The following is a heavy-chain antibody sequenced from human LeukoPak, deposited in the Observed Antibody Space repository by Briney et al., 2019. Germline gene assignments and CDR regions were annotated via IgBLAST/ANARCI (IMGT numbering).Heavy chain of an antibody. CDR1: GFTFSSFA. Sequence: PGGSLRLPCAASGFTFSSFAMTWVRQAPGKGLEWVSVISSSGDSTYYADSVKGRFTISRDNSKKTMYLQMNSLRAEDTAVYYCALRPPFYKAPLTSPSYTILESAWGQGTLVTVSS. CDR3: ALRPPFYKAPLTSPSYTILESA. V-gene: IGHV3-23*01. D-gene: IGHD2-2*02. CDR2: ISSSGDST. J-gene: IGHJ4*02.